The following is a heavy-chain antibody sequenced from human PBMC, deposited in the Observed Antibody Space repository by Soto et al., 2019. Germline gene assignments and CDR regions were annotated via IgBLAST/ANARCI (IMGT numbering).Heavy chain of an antibody. V-gene: IGHV4-31*03. CDR1: GGSISSGGYY. D-gene: IGHD3-10*01. Sequence: PSETLSLTCTVSGGSISSGGYYWSWIRQHPGKGLEWIGYIYYSGSTYYNPSLKSRVTISVDTSKNQFSLKLSSVTAADTAVYYCSRDNYYCSGSPHAFDIWGQGTMVTVSS. CDR2: IYYSGST. CDR3: SRDNYYCSGSPHAFDI. J-gene: IGHJ3*02.